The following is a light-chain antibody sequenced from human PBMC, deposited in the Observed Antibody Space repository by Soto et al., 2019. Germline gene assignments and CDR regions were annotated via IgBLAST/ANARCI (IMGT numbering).Light chain of an antibody. J-gene: IGLJ1*01. V-gene: IGLV2-8*01. CDR1: SSDVGGYNY. CDR2: EVS. CDR3: SSYARSNNKGYV. Sequence: QSALTQPPSASGSPGQSVTISCTGTSSDVGGYNYVSWYQQHPGKAPKLMIYEVSKRPSGVPDRFSGSKSGNTASLTVSGLQAEDEADYYCSSYARSNNKGYVYGTGTKVTVL.